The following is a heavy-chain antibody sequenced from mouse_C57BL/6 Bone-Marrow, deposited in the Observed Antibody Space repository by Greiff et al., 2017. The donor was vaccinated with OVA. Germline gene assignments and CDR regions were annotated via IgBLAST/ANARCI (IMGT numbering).Heavy chain of an antibody. D-gene: IGHD3-3*01. CDR1: GYTFTNYW. V-gene: IGHV1-63*01. CDR2: IYPGGGYT. CDR3: ARRGDFAGPYFDY. Sequence: VQLQQSGAELVRPGTSVKMSCKASGYTFTNYWIGWAKQRPGHGLEWIGDIYPGGGYTNYNEKFKGKATLTADKSSSTAYMQFSSLTSEDSAIYYCARRGDFAGPYFDYWGQGTTLTVSS. J-gene: IGHJ2*01.